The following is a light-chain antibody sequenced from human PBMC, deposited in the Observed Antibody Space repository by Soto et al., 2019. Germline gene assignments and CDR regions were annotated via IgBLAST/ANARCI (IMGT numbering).Light chain of an antibody. CDR2: EVS. CDR3: SSYTSSTYVV. J-gene: IGLJ2*01. V-gene: IGLV2-14*01. CDR1: SSDVGGYNY. Sequence: QSALTQPASVSGSPGQSITISCTGTSSDVGGYNYVSWYQQHPGKAPKLMIYEVSNRPSGVSNRFSGSKSGNTASLTISGLQAADEADYYCSSYTSSTYVVFGGGTQLTVL.